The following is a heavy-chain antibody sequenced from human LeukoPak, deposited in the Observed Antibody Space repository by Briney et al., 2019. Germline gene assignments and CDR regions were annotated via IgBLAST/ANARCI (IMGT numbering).Heavy chain of an antibody. CDR2: IRYDGSNK. D-gene: IGHD5-18*01. CDR3: AKARIQLWFFLDV. CDR1: GFTFSSYG. V-gene: IGHV3-30*02. Sequence: GGSLRLSCAASGFTFSSYGMHWVRQAPGKGLEWVAVIRYDGSNKYYADSVKGRFTISRDNSKNTLYLQMNSLRAEDTAVYYCAKARIQLWFFLDVWGKGTTVTVSS. J-gene: IGHJ6*04.